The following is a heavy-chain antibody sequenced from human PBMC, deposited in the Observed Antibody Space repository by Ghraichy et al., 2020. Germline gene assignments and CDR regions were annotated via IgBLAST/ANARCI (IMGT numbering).Heavy chain of an antibody. CDR1: GFTFSSYA. Sequence: GGSLRLSCAASGFTFSSYAMSWVRQAPGKGLEYVSLISSDADSTNYADSVKGRFTISRDNSKNTLYLQMSSLRAEDTAVYRCVKDQPSFYGSGTSLGVFDSWGKGTLVTICS. V-gene: IGHV3-64D*06. D-gene: IGHD3-10*01. CDR2: ISSDADST. J-gene: IGHJ4*02. CDR3: VKDQPSFYGSGTSLGVFDS.